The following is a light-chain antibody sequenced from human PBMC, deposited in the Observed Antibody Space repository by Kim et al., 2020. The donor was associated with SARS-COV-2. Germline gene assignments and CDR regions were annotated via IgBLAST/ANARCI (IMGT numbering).Light chain of an antibody. CDR3: QQSYSTPYT. Sequence: GDRVTITCRASQSISSYLNWYQQKPGKAPKLLIYAASSLQSGVPSRFSGSGSGTDFTLTISSLQPEDFATYYCQQSYSTPYTFGQGTKLEI. CDR2: AAS. CDR1: QSISSY. V-gene: IGKV1-39*01. J-gene: IGKJ2*01.